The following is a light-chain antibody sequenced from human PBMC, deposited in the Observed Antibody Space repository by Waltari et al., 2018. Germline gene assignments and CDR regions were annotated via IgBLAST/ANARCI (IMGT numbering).Light chain of an antibody. J-gene: IGKJ5*01. CDR2: DAS. Sequence: EIVLTQSPATLSLSPGETTTLSCRASQSVSSYLAWYQRKPGQAPRLLIYDASNRATGIPARFSGSGSGTDFTLTISSLEPEDFAVYYCQQHSNLITFGQGTRLEIK. V-gene: IGKV3-11*01. CDR1: QSVSSY. CDR3: QQHSNLIT.